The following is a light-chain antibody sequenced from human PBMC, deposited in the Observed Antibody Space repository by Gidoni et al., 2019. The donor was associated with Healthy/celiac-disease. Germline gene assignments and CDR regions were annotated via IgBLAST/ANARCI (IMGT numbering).Light chain of an antibody. CDR1: QSISSY. CDR3: QQSYSTLT. Sequence: DIQMTQSPSSLSASVGDRVTITCRASQSISSYLNCYQQKPGKASKLLIYAASSLQSGVPSRFSGSGSGTDFTLTISSLQPEDFATYYCQQSYSTLTFGGGTKVEIK. J-gene: IGKJ4*01. CDR2: AAS. V-gene: IGKV1-39*01.